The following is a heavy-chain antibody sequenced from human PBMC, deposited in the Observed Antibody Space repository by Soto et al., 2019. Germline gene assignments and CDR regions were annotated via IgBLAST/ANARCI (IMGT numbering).Heavy chain of an antibody. CDR2: VIPIFRTA. Sequence: QVQLVQSGAEVKKPGSSVKVSCKASGGTFSSYAISWVRQAPGQGLEWMGGVIPIFRTADYAQKFQGRVTITADESTSKAYMELSRLRSEYRVVYYCASVETQRYYYGRDVWGKGTTVTVSS. CDR1: GGTFSSYA. V-gene: IGHV1-69*12. J-gene: IGHJ6*04. D-gene: IGHD2-15*01. CDR3: ASVETQRYYYGRDV.